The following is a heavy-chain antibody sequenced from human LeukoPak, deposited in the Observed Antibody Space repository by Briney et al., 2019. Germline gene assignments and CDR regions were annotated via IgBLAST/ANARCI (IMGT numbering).Heavy chain of an antibody. CDR2: INTNTGNP. Sequence: ASVKVSCKASGYTFTSYAMNWVRQAPGQGLEWMGWINTNTGNPTYAQGFAGRFVFSLDTSVSTAYLQISSLRAEDTAVYYCARRGGNPHDYGDQRGSWGMDVWGQGTTVTVSS. CDR1: GYTFTSYA. D-gene: IGHD4-17*01. CDR3: ARRGGNPHDYGDQRGSWGMDV. J-gene: IGHJ6*02. V-gene: IGHV7-4-1*02.